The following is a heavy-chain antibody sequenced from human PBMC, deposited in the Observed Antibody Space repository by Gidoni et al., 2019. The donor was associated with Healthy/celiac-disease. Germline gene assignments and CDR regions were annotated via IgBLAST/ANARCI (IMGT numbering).Heavy chain of an antibody. CDR1: GSTFGSYE. D-gene: IGHD6-13*01. CDR2: ISSSGSTI. J-gene: IGHJ3*02. CDR3: ARDTTTIADDAFDI. V-gene: IGHV3-48*03. Sequence: EVQLVASGGGLVQPGGSLSLSCAASGSTFGSYEMNWVRQAPGKGLEWVSYISSSGSTIYYADSVKGRFTISRDNAKNSLYLQMNSLRAEDTAVYYCARDTTTIADDAFDIWGQGTMVTVSS.